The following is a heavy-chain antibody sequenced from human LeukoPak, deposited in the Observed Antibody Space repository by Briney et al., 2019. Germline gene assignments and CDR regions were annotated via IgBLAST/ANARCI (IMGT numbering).Heavy chain of an antibody. CDR2: ISAYAGNT. CDR1: GYTFTSYG. CDR3: ERDSPDILTGYGYFDN. J-gene: IGHJ3*02. D-gene: IGHD3-9*01. V-gene: IGHV1-18*01. Sequence: GASVKVSCKASGYTFTSYGFSWVRQPPGQGLEWVGWISAYAGNTNYSHKLQGRVTITIDTDTSTANLELRSLSSGDAAVYLCERDSPDILTGYGYFDNWGQGTMVTVSS.